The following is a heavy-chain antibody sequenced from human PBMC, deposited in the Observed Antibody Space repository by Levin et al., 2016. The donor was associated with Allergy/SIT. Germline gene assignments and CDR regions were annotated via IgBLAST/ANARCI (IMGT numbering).Heavy chain of an antibody. V-gene: IGHV1-69*13. D-gene: IGHD3-10*01. CDR3: ARGIRTGNYGMDV. J-gene: IGHJ6*02. CDR1: GGINSNYV. CDR2: IVPIFGST. Sequence: SVKVSCKASGGINSNYVFSWVRQAPGHGLEWMGGIVPIFGSTYYVQKFQGRVTIGADESTSTAYMELSGLRHDDTAVYFCARGIRTGNYGMDVWGQGTTVTVSS.